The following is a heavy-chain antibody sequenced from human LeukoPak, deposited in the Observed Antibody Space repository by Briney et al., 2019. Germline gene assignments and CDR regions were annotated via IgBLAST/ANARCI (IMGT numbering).Heavy chain of an antibody. D-gene: IGHD3-3*01. J-gene: IGHJ4*02. V-gene: IGHV3-30*18. CDR1: GFTFSSYG. CDR2: ISYDGSNK. Sequence: GGSLRLSCAASGFTFSSYGMHWVRQAPGKGLEWVAVISYDGSNKYYADSVKGRFTISRDNSKNTLYLQMNSLRAEDTAVYYCAKDDTYYDFWSGYSTAYYFDDWGQGTLVTVSS. CDR3: AKDDTYYDFWSGYSTAYYFDD.